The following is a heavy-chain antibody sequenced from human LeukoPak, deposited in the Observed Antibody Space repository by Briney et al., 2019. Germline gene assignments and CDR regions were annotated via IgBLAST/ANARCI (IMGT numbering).Heavy chain of an antibody. J-gene: IGHJ4*02. V-gene: IGHV4-39*07. Sequence: PSETLSLTCTVSDGSISSSSNYWGWIRQPPGKGLEWIGSIYYSGTTYYNPSLKSRVTISVDTSKNQFSLKLSSVTAADTAVYYCATTTIRLGYWGQGTLVTVSS. CDR2: IYYSGTT. CDR3: ATTTIRLGY. D-gene: IGHD1-26*01. CDR1: DGSISSSSNY.